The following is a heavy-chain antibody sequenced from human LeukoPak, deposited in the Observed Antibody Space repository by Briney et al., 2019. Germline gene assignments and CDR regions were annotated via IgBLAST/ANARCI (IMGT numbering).Heavy chain of an antibody. CDR2: IYTSGST. D-gene: IGHD3-10*01. J-gene: IGHJ6*02. Sequence: SETLSLTCTVSGGSISSYYWSWIRQPAGKGLEWIGRIYTSGSTNYNPSLKSRVTMSVDTSKNRFSLKLSSVTAADTAVYYCARVGLGYYYGSGSYHYYYGMDDWGQGTTVTVSS. CDR3: ARVGLGYYYGSGSYHYYYGMDD. CDR1: GGSISSYY. V-gene: IGHV4-4*07.